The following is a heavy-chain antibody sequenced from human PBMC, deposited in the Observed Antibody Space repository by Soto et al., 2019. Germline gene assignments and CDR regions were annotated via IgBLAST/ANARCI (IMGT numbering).Heavy chain of an antibody. J-gene: IGHJ4*02. CDR2: INHSGST. D-gene: IGHD7-27*01. CDR1: GGSFSGYY. CDR3: ARASANWGSGY. V-gene: IGHV4-34*01. Sequence: PSETLSLTCAVYGGSFSGYYWSWIRQPPGKGLEWIGEINHSGSTNYNPSLKSRVTISVDTSKNQFSLKLSSVTAADTAVYYCARASANWGSGYWGQGTLVTVSS.